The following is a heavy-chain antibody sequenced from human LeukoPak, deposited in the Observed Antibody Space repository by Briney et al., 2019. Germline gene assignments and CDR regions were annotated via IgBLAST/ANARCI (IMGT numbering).Heavy chain of an antibody. D-gene: IGHD4-23*01. CDR3: ARDSEDYGGNEYYYYMDV. Sequence: GGSLRLSCAASGFTFSTYAMSWVRQSPGKGLEWVANIKQEGSEKYYVDSVKGRFTISRDNAKNSLYLQMNSLRAEDTAVYYCARDSEDYGGNEYYYYMDVWGKGTTVTVSS. CDR1: GFTFSTYA. J-gene: IGHJ6*03. V-gene: IGHV3-7*01. CDR2: IKQEGSEK.